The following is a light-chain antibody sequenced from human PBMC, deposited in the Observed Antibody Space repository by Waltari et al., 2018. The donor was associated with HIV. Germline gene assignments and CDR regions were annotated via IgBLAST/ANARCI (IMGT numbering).Light chain of an antibody. Sequence: QSVLTQPPSVSGAPGQRVTISCTGSSANIGAGCDVHGYQQQPGAAPKLLIYGNSNRPSGVPDRFSGSKSGTSASLAITGLQAEDEADYYCQSYDSSLSGVVFGGGTKLTVL. CDR3: QSYDSSLSGVV. V-gene: IGLV1-40*01. J-gene: IGLJ2*01. CDR2: GNS. CDR1: SANIGAGCD.